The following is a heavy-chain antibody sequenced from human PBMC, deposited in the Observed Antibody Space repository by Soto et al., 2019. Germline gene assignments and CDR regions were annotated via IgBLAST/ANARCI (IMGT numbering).Heavy chain of an antibody. CDR3: ARDQYYDFWSGYPNYGMDV. J-gene: IGHJ6*02. CDR2: IIPIFGTA. V-gene: IGHV1-69*13. D-gene: IGHD3-3*01. CDR1: GGTFSSYA. Sequence: SVKVSCKASGGTFSSYAISWVRQAPGQGLEWMGGIIPIFGTANYAQKFQGRVTITADESTSTAYMELSSLRSEGTAVYYCARDQYYDFWSGYPNYGMDVWGQGTTVTVSS.